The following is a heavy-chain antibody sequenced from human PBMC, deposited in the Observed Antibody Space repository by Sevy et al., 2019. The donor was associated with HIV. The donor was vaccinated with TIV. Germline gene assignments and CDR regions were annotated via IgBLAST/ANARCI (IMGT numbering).Heavy chain of an antibody. CDR2: ISGSGGST. V-gene: IGHV3-23*01. D-gene: IGHD3-22*01. Sequence: GGSLRLSCAASGFTFSSYAMSWVRQAPGKGLEWVSAISGSGGSTYYADSVKGRFTISRDNSENTLYLQMNSLRAEDTAVYYCAKEYYYDSSGSVGAFDIWGQGTMVTVSS. CDR1: GFTFSSYA. CDR3: AKEYYYDSSGSVGAFDI. J-gene: IGHJ3*02.